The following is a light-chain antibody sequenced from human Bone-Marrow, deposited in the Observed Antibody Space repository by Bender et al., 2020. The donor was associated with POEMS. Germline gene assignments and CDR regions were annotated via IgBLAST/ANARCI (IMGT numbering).Light chain of an antibody. V-gene: IGLV2-23*02. CDR3: CSYAGSFNWV. J-gene: IGLJ3*02. CDR2: EVS. CDR1: TSDVGTYTL. Sequence: QSALTQPAFVSGSPGQSITISCTGTTSDVGTYTLVSWIQQHPGKVPKLLIYEVSQRPSGVSDRFSASKSGNTASLSISGLQAEDEADYYCCSYAGSFNWVFGGGTKLTVL.